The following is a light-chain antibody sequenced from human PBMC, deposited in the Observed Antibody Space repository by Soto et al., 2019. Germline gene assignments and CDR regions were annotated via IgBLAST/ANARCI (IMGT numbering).Light chain of an antibody. CDR3: QQYGSSGT. CDR1: QSVSNNY. J-gene: IGKJ1*01. CDR2: GAS. Sequence: EIVLTQSPGTLSLSPGGRATLSCRASQSVSNNYLAWYQQKPGQAPRLLIYGASNRATGIPDRFSGSGSGTDFTLTISRLEPEDFPVYYCQQYGSSGTFGQGTKVDIK. V-gene: IGKV3-20*01.